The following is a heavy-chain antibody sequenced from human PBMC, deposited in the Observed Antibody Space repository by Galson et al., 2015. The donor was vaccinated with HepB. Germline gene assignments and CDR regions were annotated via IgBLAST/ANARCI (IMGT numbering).Heavy chain of an antibody. J-gene: IGHJ1*01. D-gene: IGHD3-3*01. CDR3: AVGWSGYYTGENFQH. CDR1: GYSFTSYW. Sequence: QSGAEVKKPGESLRISCKGSGYSFTSYWISWVRQMPGKGLEWMGRIDPSDSYTNYSPSFQGHVTISADKSISTAYLQWSSLKASDTAMYYCAVGWSGYYTGENFQHWGQGTLVTVSS. CDR2: IDPSDSYT. V-gene: IGHV5-10-1*01.